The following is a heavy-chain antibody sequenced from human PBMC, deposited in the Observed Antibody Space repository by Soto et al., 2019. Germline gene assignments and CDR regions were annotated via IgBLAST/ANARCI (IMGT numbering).Heavy chain of an antibody. CDR2: ISSSGSTI. J-gene: IGHJ6*02. CDR1: GFTFSSYE. D-gene: IGHD5-18*01. CDR3: ASWIKLRYLPYYYGMDV. Sequence: PGGSLRLSCSASGFTFSSYEMNWVRQAPGKGLEWVSYISSSGSTIYYADSVKGRFTISRDNAKNSLYLQMNSLRAEDTAVYYCASWIKLRYLPYYYGMDVWAQGTTVTVSS. V-gene: IGHV3-48*03.